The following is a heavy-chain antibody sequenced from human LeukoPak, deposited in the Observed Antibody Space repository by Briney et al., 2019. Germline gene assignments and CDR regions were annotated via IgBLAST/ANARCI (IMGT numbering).Heavy chain of an antibody. Sequence: GESLKISCKGAGYTFTTYWIAWVRQMPGKGLEWMGIIYPGDSDSRYSPSFQGQVTISVDKSISTAYLQWSSLKASDTAMYYCARRRGSSWAIFDYWGQGTLVTVSS. CDR1: GYTFTTYW. D-gene: IGHD6-13*01. CDR3: ARRRGSSWAIFDY. V-gene: IGHV5-51*01. CDR2: IYPGDSDS. J-gene: IGHJ4*02.